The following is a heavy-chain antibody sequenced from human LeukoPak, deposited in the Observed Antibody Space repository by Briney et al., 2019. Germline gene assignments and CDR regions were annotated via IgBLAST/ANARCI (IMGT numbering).Heavy chain of an antibody. CDR2: ISYDGSNK. D-gene: IGHD2-2*01. V-gene: IGHV3-30*03. CDR3: ARDRVVVVPAATTKGYYMDV. Sequence: PGGSLRLSCAASGFTFRSYSMNWVRQAPGKGLEWVAVISYDGSNKYYADSVKGRFTISRDNSKNTLYLQMNSLRAEDTAVYYCARDRVVVVPAATTKGYYMDVWGKGTTVTVSS. J-gene: IGHJ6*03. CDR1: GFTFRSYS.